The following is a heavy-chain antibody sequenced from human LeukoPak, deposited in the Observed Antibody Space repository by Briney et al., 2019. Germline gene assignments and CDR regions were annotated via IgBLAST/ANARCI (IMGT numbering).Heavy chain of an antibody. D-gene: IGHD6-13*01. CDR2: ISAYNGRT. J-gene: IGHJ4*02. CDR1: GYTFTSYA. Sequence: ASVTVSCKASGYTFTSYAITWVLQAPGQGLEWMGWISAYNGRTNYAQNLQDRVTLTIDTPTSTAYMELRSLKSDDTAVYFCARCESGSSWPWELGNNWGQGTPVTVSS. V-gene: IGHV1-18*01. CDR3: ARCESGSSWPWELGNN.